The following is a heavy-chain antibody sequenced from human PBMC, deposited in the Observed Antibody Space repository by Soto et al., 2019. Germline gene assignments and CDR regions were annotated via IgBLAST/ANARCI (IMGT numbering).Heavy chain of an antibody. J-gene: IGHJ6*02. Sequence: SVKVSCKASGFTFTSSAVQCVRQARGQRLEWIGWIVVGSGNTNYAQKFQERVTITRDMSTSTAYMELSSLRSEDTAVDYCAASPEGIGELLSYYYYAMDVWGQGTTVTFSS. CDR2: IVVGSGNT. D-gene: IGHD3-10*01. V-gene: IGHV1-58*01. CDR3: AASPEGIGELLSYYYYAMDV. CDR1: GFTFTSSA.